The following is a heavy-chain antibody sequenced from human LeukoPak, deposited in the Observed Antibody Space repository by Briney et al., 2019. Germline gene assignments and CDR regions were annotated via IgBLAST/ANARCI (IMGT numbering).Heavy chain of an antibody. Sequence: PGGSLRLSCAASGFTFSSYGMHWVRQAPGKGLEWVAFIRYDGSKKYYADSVKGRFTISRDNSKNTLYLQMNSLRAEDTAVYYCAKEGGSGSYMDWGQGTLVTVSS. D-gene: IGHD3-10*01. V-gene: IGHV3-30*02. CDR3: AKEGGSGSYMD. CDR2: IRYDGSKK. J-gene: IGHJ4*02. CDR1: GFTFSSYG.